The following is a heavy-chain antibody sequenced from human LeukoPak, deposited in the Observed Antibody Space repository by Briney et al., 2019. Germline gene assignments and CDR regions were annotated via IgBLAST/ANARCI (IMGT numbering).Heavy chain of an antibody. CDR1: GFTFSSYA. CDR3: AKVMIVVDPPYDLFDY. D-gene: IGHD3-22*01. J-gene: IGHJ4*02. Sequence: GGSLRLSCAASGFTFSSYAMSWVRQAPGKGLEWVSAISGSGGSTYYADSVKGRFTISRDNSKNTLYLQMNSLRAEDTAVYYCAKVMIVVDPPYDLFDYWGQGTLVTVSS. CDR2: ISGSGGST. V-gene: IGHV3-23*01.